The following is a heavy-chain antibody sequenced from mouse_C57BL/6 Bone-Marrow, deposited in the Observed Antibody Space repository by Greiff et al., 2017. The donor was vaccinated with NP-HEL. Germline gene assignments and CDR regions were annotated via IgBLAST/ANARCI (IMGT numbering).Heavy chain of an antibody. D-gene: IGHD3-2*02. CDR2: IRLKSDNYAT. Sequence: EVQLVESGGGLVQPGGSMKLSCVASGFTFSNYWMNWVRQSPEKGLEWVAQIRLKSDNYATHYAESVKGRFTISRDDSKSSVYLQMNNLRAEDTGIYYCTGDSSGSWFAYWGQGTLVTVSA. CDR1: GFTFSNYW. V-gene: IGHV6-3*01. J-gene: IGHJ3*01. CDR3: TGDSSGSWFAY.